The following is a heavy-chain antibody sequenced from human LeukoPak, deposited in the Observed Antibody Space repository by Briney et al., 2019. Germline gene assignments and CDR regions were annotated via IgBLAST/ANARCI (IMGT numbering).Heavy chain of an antibody. Sequence: ASVKVSCKASGYTFTSYYIHWVRQAPGQGLEWTGVINPSGGGTSYAQKFQGRVTMTRDTSTSTVYMDLRSLRSEDTAVYHCAREGHRSSSLLGAFDIWGQGTMVTVSS. V-gene: IGHV1-46*01. CDR3: AREGHRSSSLLGAFDI. CDR1: GYTFTSYY. J-gene: IGHJ3*02. D-gene: IGHD6-13*01. CDR2: INPSGGGT.